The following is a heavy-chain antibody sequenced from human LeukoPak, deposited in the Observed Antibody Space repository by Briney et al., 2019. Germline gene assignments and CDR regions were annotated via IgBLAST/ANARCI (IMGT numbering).Heavy chain of an antibody. D-gene: IGHD2-21*01. CDR3: TRGKYSGFGI. CDR1: GGSFSGYY. V-gene: IGHV4-34*01. CDR2: INHSGST. Sequence: PSETLSLTCAVYGGSFSGYYWSWIRQPPGKGLEWIGEINHSGSTNYNPSLKSRVTISVDTSKNQFSLKLSSVTAADTAVYYCTRGKYSGFGIWGQGTMVTVSS. J-gene: IGHJ3*02.